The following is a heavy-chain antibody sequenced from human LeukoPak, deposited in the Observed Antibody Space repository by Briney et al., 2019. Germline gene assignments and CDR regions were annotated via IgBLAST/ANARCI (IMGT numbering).Heavy chain of an antibody. V-gene: IGHV4-34*01. Sequence: PSETLSLTSAVHGGSFSGYYWSWIRQPPRKGLERIGEINHSGSANYNPSLKSRVTISVDTSKNQFSLKLSSVTAADTAVYYCARASRIQLWLPSNAFDIWGQGTMVTVSS. D-gene: IGHD5-18*01. CDR3: ARASRIQLWLPSNAFDI. CDR2: INHSGSA. CDR1: GGSFSGYY. J-gene: IGHJ3*02.